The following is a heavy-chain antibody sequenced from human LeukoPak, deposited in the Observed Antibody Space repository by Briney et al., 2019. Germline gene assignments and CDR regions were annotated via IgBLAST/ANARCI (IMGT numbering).Heavy chain of an antibody. Sequence: GASVKVSCKASGYTFTSYAISWVRQAPGQGLEWMGGIIPIFGTANYAQKFQGRVTITADKSTSTAYMELSSLRSEDTAVYYCAIKFRYSRYPHSSCSRSYCWYYYMDVWGKGTTVTVSS. J-gene: IGHJ6*03. CDR3: AIKFRYSRYPHSSCSRSYCWYYYMDV. D-gene: IGHD5-12*01. V-gene: IGHV1-69*06. CDR2: IIPIFGTA. CDR1: GYTFTSYA.